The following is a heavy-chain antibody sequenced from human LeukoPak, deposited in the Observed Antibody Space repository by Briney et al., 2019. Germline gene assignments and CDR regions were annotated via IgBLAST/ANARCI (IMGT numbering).Heavy chain of an antibody. CDR3: AREITSTFDY. Sequence: PGGSLRLSCAASGFIFSSYAMHWVRRAPGKGLEWVALISYDGSNKYYADSVKGRFTISRDNSKNTLYLQMNSLRAEDTAVYYCAREITSTFDYWGQGTLVTVSS. D-gene: IGHD3-10*01. CDR2: ISYDGSNK. CDR1: GFIFSSYA. V-gene: IGHV3-30*14. J-gene: IGHJ4*02.